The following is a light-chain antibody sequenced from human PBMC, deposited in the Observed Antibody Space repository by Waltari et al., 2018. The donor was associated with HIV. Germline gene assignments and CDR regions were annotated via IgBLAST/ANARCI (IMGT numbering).Light chain of an antibody. CDR3: SSYATGNTYV. Sequence: QSALTQPAYVSASPGQSVTISCTRTNSDIGQYNLAPWYQQHPGKVPKVLIFEVTTRPSGISHRFSGSKSDNTASLTISGLQAEDEADYYCSSYATGNTYVFGTGTSVTVL. V-gene: IGLV2-23*02. J-gene: IGLJ1*01. CDR1: NSDIGQYNL. CDR2: EVT.